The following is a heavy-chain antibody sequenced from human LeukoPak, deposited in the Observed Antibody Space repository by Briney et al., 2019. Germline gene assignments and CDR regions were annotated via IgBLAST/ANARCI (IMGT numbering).Heavy chain of an antibody. J-gene: IGHJ4*02. V-gene: IGHV3-23*01. CDR1: GFTFSSYA. Sequence: GGSLRLSCAASGFTFSSYAMSWVRQAPGKGLEWVSAISGSGGSTYYADSVKGRFTISRDNSKNTLYLQMNSLRAEDTAVYYCAKAEVIVVVVAATSFDYWGQGTLVTVSS. CDR2: ISGSGGST. CDR3: AKAEVIVVVVAATSFDY. D-gene: IGHD2-15*01.